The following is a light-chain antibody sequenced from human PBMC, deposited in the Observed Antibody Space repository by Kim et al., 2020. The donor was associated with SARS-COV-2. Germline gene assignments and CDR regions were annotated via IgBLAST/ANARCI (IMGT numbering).Light chain of an antibody. J-gene: IGLJ2*01. CDR1: SSNIGSNA. Sequence: ELTQPPSASGTPGQRVTISCSGSSSNIGSNAVNWYQHLPGTAPKLLIYANDQRPSGVPDRLSGSKSGTSASLAISGLQSEDEADYYCATWDDSLNGVVFGGGTQRTVL. CDR3: ATWDDSLNGVV. CDR2: AND. V-gene: IGLV1-44*01.